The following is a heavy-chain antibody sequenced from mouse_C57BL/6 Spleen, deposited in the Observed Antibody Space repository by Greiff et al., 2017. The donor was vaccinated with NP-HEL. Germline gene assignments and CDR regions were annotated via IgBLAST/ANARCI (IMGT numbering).Heavy chain of an antibody. V-gene: IGHV1-69*01. J-gene: IGHJ4*01. CDR1: GYTFTSYW. D-gene: IGHD1-1*01. CDR2: IDPSDSYT. Sequence: QVQLQQPGAELVMPGASVKLSCKASGYTFTSYWMHWVKQRPGQGLEWIGEIDPSDSYTNYNQKFKGKSTLTVDKSSSTAYMQLSSLTSEDSAVYYCARESYYGSRYYAMDYGGQGTSVTVSS. CDR3: ARESYYGSRYYAMDY.